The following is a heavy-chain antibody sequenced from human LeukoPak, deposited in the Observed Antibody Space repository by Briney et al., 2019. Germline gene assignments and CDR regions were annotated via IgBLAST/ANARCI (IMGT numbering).Heavy chain of an antibody. V-gene: IGHV4-39*07. D-gene: IGHD6-13*01. CDR3: AREGVAGTTDTGLFDY. CDR1: GGSIRSSSYY. CDR2: IYYSGST. Sequence: SETLSLTCTVSGGSIRSSSYYWGWIRQPPGKGLEWIGSIYYSGSTYYNPSLKSRVTISVDTSKNQFSLKLSSVTAADTAVYYCAREGVAGTTDTGLFDYWGQGTLVTVSS. J-gene: IGHJ4*02.